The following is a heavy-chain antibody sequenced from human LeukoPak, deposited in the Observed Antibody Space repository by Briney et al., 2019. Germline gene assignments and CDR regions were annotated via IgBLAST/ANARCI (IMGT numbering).Heavy chain of an antibody. CDR2: INWNGGST. Sequence: GGSLRLSCAASGFTFDDYGMSWVRQAPGKGLEWVSGINWNGGSTGYADSVEGRFTISRDNAKNSLYLQMNSLRAEDTAVYYCAELGITMIGGVWGKGTTVTISS. V-gene: IGHV3-20*04. J-gene: IGHJ6*04. CDR3: AELGITMIGGV. D-gene: IGHD3-10*02. CDR1: GFTFDDYG.